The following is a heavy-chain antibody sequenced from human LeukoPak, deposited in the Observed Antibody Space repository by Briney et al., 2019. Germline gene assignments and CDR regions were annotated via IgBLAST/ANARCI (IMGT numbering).Heavy chain of an antibody. CDR3: ATGLWFGKYLDV. D-gene: IGHD3-10*01. Sequence: GASVKVSCKVSGYTFTGYYMHWVRQAPGQGLEWMGWINPNSGGTNYAQKFQGRVTMTEDTSTDTAYMELSSLRSEDTAVYYCATGLWFGKYLDVWGRGTTVTISS. CDR2: INPNSGGT. V-gene: IGHV1-2*02. J-gene: IGHJ6*04. CDR1: GYTFTGYY.